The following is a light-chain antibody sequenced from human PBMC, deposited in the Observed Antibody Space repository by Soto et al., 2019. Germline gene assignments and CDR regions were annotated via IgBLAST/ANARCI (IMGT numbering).Light chain of an antibody. CDR3: QQANTFPLT. CDR2: AAS. V-gene: IGKV1D-12*01. J-gene: IGKJ5*01. Sequence: DIHMTQSPSSLSASLLDLITFPWWASQGISSWLAWYQQKPGKSPKLLIYAASSMQSGIPSRFSGSGSGTHFTLTISSLQPEDFATYYCQQANTFPLTFGQGTRLEIK. CDR1: QGISSW.